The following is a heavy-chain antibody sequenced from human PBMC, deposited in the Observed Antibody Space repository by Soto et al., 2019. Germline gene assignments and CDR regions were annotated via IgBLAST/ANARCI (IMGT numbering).Heavy chain of an antibody. D-gene: IGHD2-21*02. J-gene: IGHJ4*02. CDR2: IYYSGST. CDR3: ARDQGDARAGGVDY. CDR1: GGSISSGGYY. Sequence: QVQLQESGPGLVKPSQTLSLTCTVSGGSISSGGYYWSWIRQHPGKGLEWIGYIYYSGSTYYNPSLKSRVTISVDTSKNQFSLKLSSVTAADTAVYYCARDQGDARAGGVDYWGQGTLVTVSS. V-gene: IGHV4-31*03.